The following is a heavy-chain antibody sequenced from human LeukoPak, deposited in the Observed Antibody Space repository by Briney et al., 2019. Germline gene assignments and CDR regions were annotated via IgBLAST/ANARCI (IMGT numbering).Heavy chain of an antibody. J-gene: IGHJ5*02. D-gene: IGHD2-2*01. CDR2: INSGGTTT. CDR1: GFTFSTYW. Sequence: GGSLRLSCAASGFTFSTYWMHWVRQAPGKGVVWVSRINSGGTTTNYADSVRGRFTISRDNAKNTLYLQMNSLRGEDTAVYYCATSNWFDPWGQGTLVTVSS. V-gene: IGHV3-74*01. CDR3: ATSNWFDP.